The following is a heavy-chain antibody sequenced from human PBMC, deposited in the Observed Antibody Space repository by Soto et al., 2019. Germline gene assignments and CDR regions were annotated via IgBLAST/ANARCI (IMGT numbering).Heavy chain of an antibody. CDR2: ISSSSSTI. CDR3: ARGILTGYPRCDAFDI. CDR1: GFTFSSYS. V-gene: IGHV3-48*01. J-gene: IGHJ3*02. Sequence: HPGGSLRLSCAASGFTFSSYSMNWVRQAPGKGLEWVSYISSSSSTIYYADSVKGRFTISRDNAKNSLYLQMNSLRAEDTAVYYCARGILTGYPRCDAFDIWGQGTMVTVSS. D-gene: IGHD3-9*01.